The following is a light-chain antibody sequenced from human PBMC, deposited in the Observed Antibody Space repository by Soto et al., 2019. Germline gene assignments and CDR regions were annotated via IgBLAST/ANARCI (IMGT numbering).Light chain of an antibody. V-gene: IGKV1-33*01. CDR1: QSISSW. CDR2: DAS. Sequence: DIQMTQSPSTLSASVGDRVTITCRASQSISSWLAWYQQKPGQAPKLLIYDASNLETGVPSRFSGSGSRTDFSFTISSLQPEDIATYYCHQYDNLPPTFGQGTRREIK. J-gene: IGKJ5*01. CDR3: HQYDNLPPT.